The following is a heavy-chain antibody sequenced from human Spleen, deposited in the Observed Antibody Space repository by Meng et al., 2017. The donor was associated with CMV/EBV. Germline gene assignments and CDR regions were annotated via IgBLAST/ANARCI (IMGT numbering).Heavy chain of an antibody. CDR1: GHTSSNYG. J-gene: IGHJ6*02. D-gene: IGHD3-16*01. CDR3: ARDDYPNPYGMDV. CDR2: IIPILGIA. Sequence: SVKVSCKASGHTSSNYGFSWVRQAPGQGLEWMGGIIPILGIANYAQKFQGRVTITADKSTSTAYMELSGLRSEDTAVYYCARDDYPNPYGMDVWGQGTTVTVSS. V-gene: IGHV1-69*10.